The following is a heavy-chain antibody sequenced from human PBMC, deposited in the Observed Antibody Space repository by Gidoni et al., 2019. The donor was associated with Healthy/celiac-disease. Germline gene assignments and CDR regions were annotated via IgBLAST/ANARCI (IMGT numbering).Heavy chain of an antibody. V-gene: IGHV4-59*01. CDR3: ASGVAGGVIVRGYYYYGMDV. CDR1: GGSLSSYY. Sequence: QVKLQESGPGLVKPSETLSLTCTVSGGSLSSYYWSWIRQPPGKGLEWLGYLYYCGCTNYNPSLKCRVTISVATSKNQFSLNLSSVTAADTAVYYCASGVAGGVIVRGYYYYGMDVWGQGTTVTVSS. D-gene: IGHD3-16*02. J-gene: IGHJ6*02. CDR2: LYYCGCT.